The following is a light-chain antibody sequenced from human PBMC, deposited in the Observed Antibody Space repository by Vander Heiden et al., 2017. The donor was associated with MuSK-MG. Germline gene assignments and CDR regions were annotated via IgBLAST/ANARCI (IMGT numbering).Light chain of an antibody. CDR1: KLGDKY. Sequence: SYELPPPPSVSVYPGQKASITCYGDKLGDKYACWYQQKPGQSPVLVIYQDSKRPSGIPERFSGSNSGNTATLTISGTQAMDEADYYCQAWDSSVVFGGGTKLTVL. J-gene: IGLJ2*01. CDR3: QAWDSSVV. CDR2: QDS. V-gene: IGLV3-1*01.